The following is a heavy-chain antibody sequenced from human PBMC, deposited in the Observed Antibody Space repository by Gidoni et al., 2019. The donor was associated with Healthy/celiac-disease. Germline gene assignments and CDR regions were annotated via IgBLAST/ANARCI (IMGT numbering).Heavy chain of an antibody. D-gene: IGHD5-18*01. CDR2: IYYSGST. V-gene: IGHV4-39*01. CDR3: AREGGGYSLSAFDI. Sequence: QLQLQESGPGLVKPSETLFLTCTVAGGSTSSSSYYWGWIRQPPGKGLEWSGSIYYSGSTYYNPSLKSRVTISVDTSKNQFSLKLSSVTAADTAVYYCAREGGGYSLSAFDIWGQGTMVTVSS. J-gene: IGHJ3*02. CDR1: GGSTSSSSYY.